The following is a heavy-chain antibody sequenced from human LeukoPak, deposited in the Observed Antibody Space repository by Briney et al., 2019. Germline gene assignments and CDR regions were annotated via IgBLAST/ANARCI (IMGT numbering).Heavy chain of an antibody. V-gene: IGHV4-34*01. J-gene: IGHJ4*02. CDR2: INHSGST. Sequence: SETLSLTCAVYGGSFSGYYWSWIRQPPGKGLEWIGEINHSGSTNYNPSLKSRVTISVDTSKNQFSLKLSSVTAADTAVYYCASGGDYDFTAHNQPHDYWGQGTLVTVSS. CDR1: GGSFSGYY. CDR3: ASGGDYDFTAHNQPHDY. D-gene: IGHD3/OR15-3a*01.